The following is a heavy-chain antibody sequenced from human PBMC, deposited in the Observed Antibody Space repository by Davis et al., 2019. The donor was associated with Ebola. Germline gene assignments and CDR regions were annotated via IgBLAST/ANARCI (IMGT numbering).Heavy chain of an antibody. Sequence: GPSLTLSCAPSGVTFSSYAMHWVRQPPGKGLEWVAVISYNGSNKYYADSVKGRSTISRDNSKNTLYLQMNSLRAEDTAVYYCARGSGWYGLDYWGQGTLVTVSS. CDR1: GVTFSSYA. CDR3: ARGSGWYGLDY. V-gene: IGHV3-30*04. CDR2: ISYNGSNK. J-gene: IGHJ4*02. D-gene: IGHD6-19*01.